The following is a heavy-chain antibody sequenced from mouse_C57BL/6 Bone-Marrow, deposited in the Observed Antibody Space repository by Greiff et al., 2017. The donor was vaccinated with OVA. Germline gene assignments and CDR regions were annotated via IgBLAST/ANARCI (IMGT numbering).Heavy chain of an antibody. V-gene: IGHV1-15*01. CDR1: GYTFTDYE. CDR3: TREVVPRRDFDY. CDR2: IDPETGGT. D-gene: IGHD1-1*01. J-gene: IGHJ2*01. Sequence: VQLQQSGAELVRPGASVTLFCKASGYTFTDYEMHWVKQTPVHGLEWIGAIDPETGGTAYNQKFKGKAILTADKSSSTAYMELRSLTSEDSAVYYCTREVVPRRDFDYWGQGTTLTVSS.